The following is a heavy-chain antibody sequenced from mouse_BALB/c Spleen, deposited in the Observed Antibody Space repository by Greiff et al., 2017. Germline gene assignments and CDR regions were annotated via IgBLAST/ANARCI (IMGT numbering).Heavy chain of an antibody. CDR3: ARSHYDYDGYSMDY. J-gene: IGHJ4*01. CDR1: GYAFSSYW. D-gene: IGHD2-4*01. Sequence: VQLQQSGAELVRPGSSVKMSCKASGYAFSSYWMNWVKQRPGQGLEWIGQISPGDGDTNYNGKFKGKATLTADKSSSTAYMQLSSLTSEDSAVYFCARSHYDYDGYSMDYWGQGTSVTVSS. CDR2: ISPGDGDT. V-gene: IGHV1-80*01.